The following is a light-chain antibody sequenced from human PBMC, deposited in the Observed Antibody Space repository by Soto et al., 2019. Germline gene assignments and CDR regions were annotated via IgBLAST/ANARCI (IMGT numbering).Light chain of an antibody. J-gene: IGLJ1*01. Sequence: QSALTQPASVSGSPGQSITISCTGTSSDVDGYKFGSWYQHYPDEAPRLMIYDVSNRPSGVPNRFSGSKSGDTASLTISGLQAEDEADYYCTSFTSSHTYVFGTGTKVTVL. CDR2: DVS. CDR1: SSDVDGYKF. V-gene: IGLV2-14*01. CDR3: TSFTSSHTYV.